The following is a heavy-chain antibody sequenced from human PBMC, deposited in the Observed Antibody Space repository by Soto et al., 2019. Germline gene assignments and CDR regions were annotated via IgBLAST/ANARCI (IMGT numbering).Heavy chain of an antibody. CDR2: INPNGGGT. D-gene: IGHD1-1*01. CDR1: GYTFTGYH. CDR3: AKYPFPAEANWNDGHNYFDP. J-gene: IGHJ5*02. V-gene: IGHV1-2*02. Sequence: ASLKVSCKASGYTFTGYHVHWVRQAPGQGLEWMGWINPNGGGTIYAQRFQGRVTMARDTSLSTAYMELSRLTSDDTAVYYCAKYPFPAEANWNDGHNYFDPWGQGTQVTVSS.